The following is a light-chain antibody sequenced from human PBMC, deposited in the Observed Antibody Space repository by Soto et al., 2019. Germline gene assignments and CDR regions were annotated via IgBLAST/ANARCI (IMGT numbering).Light chain of an antibody. V-gene: IGLV2-11*01. Sequence: QSPLTQPRSVSGSPGQSVTISCTGTSSDVGLYNYVSWYQQHPGKAPKLIIYDVSKRPSGVPDRFSGSKSGNTASLTISGLQAEDEGEYFCCSYGGSYTPYVFGTGTKLTVL. J-gene: IGLJ1*01. CDR2: DVS. CDR1: SSDVGLYNY. CDR3: CSYGGSYTPYV.